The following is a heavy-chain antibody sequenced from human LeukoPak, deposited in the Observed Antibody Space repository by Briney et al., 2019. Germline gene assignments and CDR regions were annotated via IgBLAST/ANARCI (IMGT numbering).Heavy chain of an antibody. V-gene: IGHV3-72*01. CDR1: VFTFSDHY. Sequence: GGSLRLSCAASVFTFSDHYMDWVRQAPGKGLDWVGRSRNKANRYTTTHGESVRGRFTISRDDSENSLYLQLNSLKTEDTGVYYCVRLSRGAMNYHMDAWGKGTTVTISS. D-gene: IGHD3-10*01. CDR3: VRLSRGAMNYHMDA. CDR2: SRNKANRYTT. J-gene: IGHJ6*03.